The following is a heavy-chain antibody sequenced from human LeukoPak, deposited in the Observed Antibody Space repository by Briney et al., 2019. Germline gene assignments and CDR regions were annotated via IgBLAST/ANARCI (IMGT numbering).Heavy chain of an antibody. D-gene: IGHD6-19*01. CDR2: IYYSGST. V-gene: IGHV4-59*11. CDR1: GGSISSHY. Sequence: PSETLSLTCTVSGGSISSHYWSWIRQPPGKGLEWIGYIYYSGSTNYDPSLKSRVTISVDTSKNQFSLKLSSVTAADTAVYYCARGRYSSAPRAWYFDLWGRGTLVTVSS. CDR3: ARGRYSSAPRAWYFDL. J-gene: IGHJ2*01.